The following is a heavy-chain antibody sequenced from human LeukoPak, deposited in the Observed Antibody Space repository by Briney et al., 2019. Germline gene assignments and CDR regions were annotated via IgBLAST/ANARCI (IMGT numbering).Heavy chain of an antibody. CDR2: ISSSSSYI. V-gene: IGHV3-21*01. Sequence: GGSLRLSCAASGFTFSSYSMNWVRQAPGKGLEWVSSISSSSSYIYYADSVKGRFTISRDNAKNSLYLQMSSLRAEDTAVYYCARGPNRGVDYWGQGTLVTVSS. D-gene: IGHD7-27*01. CDR3: ARGPNRGVDY. CDR1: GFTFSSYS. J-gene: IGHJ4*02.